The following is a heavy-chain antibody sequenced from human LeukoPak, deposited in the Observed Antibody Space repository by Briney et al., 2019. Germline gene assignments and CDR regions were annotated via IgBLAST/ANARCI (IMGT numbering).Heavy chain of an antibody. V-gene: IGHV1-69*01. J-gene: IGHJ4*02. CDR1: GGTFSSYA. CDR3: ARGVWHLGKPFDY. D-gene: IGHD1-14*01. CDR2: IIPIFGTA. Sequence: RASVKVSCKASGGTFSSYAISWVRQAPGQGLEWMGGIIPIFGTANYAQKFQDRVTITADESTSTAYMELSSLRSEDTAVYYCARGVWHLGKPFDYWGQGNLVTVSS.